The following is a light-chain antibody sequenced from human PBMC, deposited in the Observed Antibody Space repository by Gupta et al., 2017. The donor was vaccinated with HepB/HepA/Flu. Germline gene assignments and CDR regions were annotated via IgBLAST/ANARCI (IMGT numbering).Light chain of an antibody. CDR3: QQDNFYPIT. J-gene: IGKJ3*01. CDR1: QGVNIY. Sequence: DIQMTQSPSSLSASVGDRVTITCRASQGVNIYLACFQQKPGKAPRSLIYNASSLQSGVPSKFSGSGSGTDFTLTIGSLQPEDSATYYCQQDNFYPITFGHGTKVDIK. CDR2: NAS. V-gene: IGKV1-16*02.